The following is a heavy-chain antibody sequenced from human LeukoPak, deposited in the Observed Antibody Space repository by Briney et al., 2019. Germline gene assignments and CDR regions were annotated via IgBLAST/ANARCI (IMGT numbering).Heavy chain of an antibody. Sequence: SETLSLTCAVYGGSFSGYYWSWIRQPPGKGLEWIGEINHSGSTNYNPSLKSRVTISVDTSKNQFSLKLSSVTAADTAVYYCARAGAAGGTWDYWGQGTLVTASS. CDR3: ARAGAAGGTWDY. V-gene: IGHV4-34*01. CDR1: GGSFSGYY. J-gene: IGHJ4*02. D-gene: IGHD6-13*01. CDR2: INHSGST.